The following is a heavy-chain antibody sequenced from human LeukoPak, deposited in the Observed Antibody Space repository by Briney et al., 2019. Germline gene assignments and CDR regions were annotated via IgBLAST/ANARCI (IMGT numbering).Heavy chain of an antibody. CDR2: IKQDGSEK. CDR3: ARIPPGKLGGYFDY. J-gene: IGHJ4*02. D-gene: IGHD1-7*01. V-gene: IGHV3-7*01. CDR1: GFTFSSYW. Sequence: PGGSLRLSCAASGFTFSSYWMSWVRQAPGKGLEWVANIKQDGSEKYYVDSVKGRFTISRDNAKNSLYLQMSSLRAEDTAVYYCARIPPGKLGGYFDYWGQGTLVTVSS.